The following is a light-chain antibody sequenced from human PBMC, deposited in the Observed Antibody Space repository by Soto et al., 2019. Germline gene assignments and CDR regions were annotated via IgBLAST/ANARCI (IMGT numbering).Light chain of an antibody. CDR1: QSIDTW. V-gene: IGKV1-5*03. CDR3: QQYNSYRA. CDR2: KAF. Sequence: DIQMTQSPSILSASVGDRVTITCRASQSIDTWLAWHQQKPGKAPKLLISKAFNLESGVPSRFSGSGSGTEFTLTISSLQPDDFATYYCQQYNSYRAFGQGTKVDIK. J-gene: IGKJ1*01.